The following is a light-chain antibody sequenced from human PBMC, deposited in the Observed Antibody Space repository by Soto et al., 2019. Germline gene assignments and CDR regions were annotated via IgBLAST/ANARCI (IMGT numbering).Light chain of an antibody. J-gene: IGKJ1*01. CDR1: QSIRNY. V-gene: IGKV1-39*01. CDR3: QQSYSAPWT. CDR2: AAS. Sequence: DITLTHSQSSLSASLGERVTIXSQASQSIRNYLNWYQQKPGKAPKILISAASSLQSGVPSRFSGSGSGTDFTLTISSLQPEDFATYYCQQSYSAPWTFGQGTKVDI.